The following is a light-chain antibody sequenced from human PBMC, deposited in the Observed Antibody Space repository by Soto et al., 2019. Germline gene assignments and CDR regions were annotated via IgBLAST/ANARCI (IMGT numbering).Light chain of an antibody. J-gene: IGKJ1*01. CDR2: AAS. CDR3: QQSYSTPPT. CDR1: QSISSY. Sequence: DIQMTQSPSALSASVGDRVTLSCRASQSISSYLKWYQQKPGKAPKLLIYAASSVQSVVPSRFSGSGSGTDFTLTISSLQPEDVATYYCQQSYSTPPTFGQGTKVDIK. V-gene: IGKV1-39*01.